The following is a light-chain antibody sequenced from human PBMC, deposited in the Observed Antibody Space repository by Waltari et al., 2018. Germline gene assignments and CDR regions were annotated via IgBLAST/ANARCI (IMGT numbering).Light chain of an antibody. CDR3: CSYAGLGTYV. J-gene: IGLJ1*01. CDR1: SSDVGNYNL. Sequence: QSGLTQPASVSGSPGQSITIPCTGTSSDVGNYNLVSWYQHHPGKAPKRILYEVTKRTSGVSDRFSASKSANTASLTISGLQTEDEADYYCCSYAGLGTYVFGTGTKVTVL. CDR2: EVT. V-gene: IGLV2-23*02.